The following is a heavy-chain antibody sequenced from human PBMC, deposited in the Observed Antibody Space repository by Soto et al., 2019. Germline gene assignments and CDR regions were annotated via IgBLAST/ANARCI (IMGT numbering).Heavy chain of an antibody. D-gene: IGHD1-7*01. CDR2: IYYSGNT. J-gene: IGHJ4*02. CDR1: GGSISSYY. CDR3: GRGEVDRYNWNYGIDY. V-gene: IGHV4-59*01. Sequence: SETLSLTCTVSGGSISSYYWGWIRQPPGKGLEWIGYIYYSGNTNYNPSLKSRVTISVDTSKNQFSLKLSSVTAADTAVYYCGRGEVDRYNWNYGIDYWGQGTLVTVSS.